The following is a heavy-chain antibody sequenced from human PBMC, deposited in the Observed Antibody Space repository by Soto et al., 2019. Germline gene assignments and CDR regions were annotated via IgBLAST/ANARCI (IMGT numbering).Heavy chain of an antibody. CDR2: IYYSGST. CDR3: ARGRPQMSLSRIAVHHYDY. Sequence: SETLSLTCTVSGGSISSYYWSWIRQPPGKGLEWIGYIYYSGSTNYNPSLKSRVTISVGTSKNQFSLKLSSVTAADTAVYYCARGRPQMSLSRIAVHHYDYWGQGTLVTVSS. CDR1: GGSISSYY. J-gene: IGHJ4*02. D-gene: IGHD6-19*01. V-gene: IGHV4-59*01.